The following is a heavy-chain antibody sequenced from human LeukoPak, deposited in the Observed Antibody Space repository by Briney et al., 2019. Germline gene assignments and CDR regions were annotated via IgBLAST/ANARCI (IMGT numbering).Heavy chain of an antibody. CDR3: ARGQYSSWPTFDY. Sequence: PSETLSLTCTVSGGSISSCYWSWIRQPAGKGLEWIGRIYTSGSTNYNPSLKSRVTMSVDTSKNQFSLKLSSVTAADTAVYYCARGQYSSWPTFDYWGQGTLVTVSS. CDR1: GGSISSCY. D-gene: IGHD6-6*01. CDR2: IYTSGST. V-gene: IGHV4-4*07. J-gene: IGHJ4*02.